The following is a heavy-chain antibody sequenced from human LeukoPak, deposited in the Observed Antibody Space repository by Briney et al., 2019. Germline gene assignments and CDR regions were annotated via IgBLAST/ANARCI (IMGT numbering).Heavy chain of an antibody. CDR2: ISSSSSYI. J-gene: IGHJ6*03. D-gene: IGHD3-16*02. CDR1: GFTFSSYS. V-gene: IGHV3-21*01. Sequence: PGGSLRLSCAASGFTFSSYSMNWVRQAPGKGLEWVSSISSSSSYIYYADSVKGRFTISRDNAKNSLYLQMNSLRAEDTAVYYCARSDSYPNYYYYYYYMDVWGKGTTVTVSS. CDR3: ARSDSYPNYYYYYYYMDV.